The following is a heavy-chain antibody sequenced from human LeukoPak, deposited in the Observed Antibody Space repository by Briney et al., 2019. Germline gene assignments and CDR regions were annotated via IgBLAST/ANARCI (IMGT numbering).Heavy chain of an antibody. CDR3: ARESFRTQYYFDY. Sequence: GGSLRLSCAASGFTFSSYAMHWVRQAPGKGLEWVAVISYDGSNKYYADSVRGRFTISRDNSKNTLYLQMNSLRAEDTAVNYCARESFRTQYYFDYWGQGTLVTVSS. CDR1: GFTFSSYA. V-gene: IGHV3-30-3*01. CDR2: ISYDGSNK. D-gene: IGHD1-7*01. J-gene: IGHJ4*02.